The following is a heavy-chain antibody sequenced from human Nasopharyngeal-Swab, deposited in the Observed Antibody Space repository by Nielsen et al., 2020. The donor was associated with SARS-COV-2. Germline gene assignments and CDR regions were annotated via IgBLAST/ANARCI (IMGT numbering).Heavy chain of an antibody. V-gene: IGHV4-39*01. CDR1: GFTFSDYY. Sequence: ESLKISCAASGFTFSDYYMSWIRQAPGKGLEWIGSIYYSGSTYYNPSLKSRVTISVDTSKNQFSLKLSSVTAADTAVYYCARRGYYYDSSVPPDYWGQGTLVTVSS. J-gene: IGHJ4*02. CDR3: ARRGYYYDSSVPPDY. D-gene: IGHD3-22*01. CDR2: IYYSGST.